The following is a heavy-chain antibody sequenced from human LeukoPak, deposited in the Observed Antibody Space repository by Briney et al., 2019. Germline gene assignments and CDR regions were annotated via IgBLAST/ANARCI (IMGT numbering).Heavy chain of an antibody. V-gene: IGHV6-1*01. CDR1: GDSVSSNSAA. Sequence: SQSLSLTCAISGDSVSSNSAAWNWNRQSPSIDLEWLGRTYYRSKWYNDYAISVKSRITINPDTSKNQFSLQLSSVTPEDTAVYYCASGAVAGLAYWGQGTLVSVSS. CDR3: ASGAVAGLAY. CDR2: TYYRSKWYN. D-gene: IGHD6-19*01. J-gene: IGHJ4*02.